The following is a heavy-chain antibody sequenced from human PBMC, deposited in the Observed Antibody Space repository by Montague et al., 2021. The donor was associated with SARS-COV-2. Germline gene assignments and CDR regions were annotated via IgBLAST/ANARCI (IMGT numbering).Heavy chain of an antibody. CDR1: GFSLSTSGMC. CDR3: ARTHYDILAGYYTAFDY. CDR2: IDWDDDK. J-gene: IGHJ4*02. Sequence: PALGKPTQTLTLTCTFSGFSLSTSGMCVSWIRQPPGKALEWLAHIDWDDDKYYSTSLKTRLTISKDTSKIQVVLTMTNMDPVDTATYYCARTHYDILAGYYTAFDYWGQGTLVTVSS. D-gene: IGHD3-9*01. V-gene: IGHV2-70*01.